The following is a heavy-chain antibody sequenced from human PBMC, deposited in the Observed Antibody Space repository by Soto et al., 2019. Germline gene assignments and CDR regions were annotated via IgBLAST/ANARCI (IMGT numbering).Heavy chain of an antibody. CDR3: ARGGSYYDSSGYYYSTPPNLYFDL. V-gene: IGHV4-34*01. D-gene: IGHD3-22*01. CDR2: INHSGST. Sequence: QVQLQQWGAGLLKPSETLSLTCAVYGGSFSGYYWSWIRQPPGKGLEWIGEINHSGSTNYNPSLKCRVTISVDTSKNQFSLERSSVTAADTAVYYCARGGSYYDSSGYYYSTPPNLYFDLWGRGTLVTVSS. CDR1: GGSFSGYY. J-gene: IGHJ2*01.